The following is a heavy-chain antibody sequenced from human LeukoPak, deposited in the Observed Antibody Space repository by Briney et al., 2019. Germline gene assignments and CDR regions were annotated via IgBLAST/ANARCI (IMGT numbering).Heavy chain of an antibody. J-gene: IGHJ4*02. CDR1: GYTFTSYG. CDR2: ISAYNGNT. CDR3: ARVRRELLRGPDFDY. D-gene: IGHD1-26*01. Sequence: ASVKVSCKASGYTFTSYGISWVRQAPGQGLEWMGWISAYNGNTNYAQKLQGRVTMTTDTSTSTAYMELRSLRSDDTAVYYCARVRRELLRGPDFDYWGQGTLVTVSS. V-gene: IGHV1-18*01.